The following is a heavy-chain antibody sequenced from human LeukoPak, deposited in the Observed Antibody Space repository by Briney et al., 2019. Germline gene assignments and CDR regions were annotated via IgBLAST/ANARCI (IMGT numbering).Heavy chain of an antibody. V-gene: IGHV4-59*01. J-gene: IGHJ4*02. D-gene: IGHD1-26*01. CDR3: AREGGNESGSSLDY. Sequence: SETLSLICTVSGGSISTYYWTWIRQPPGKGLEWIGYIYYSGSTNYNPSLKSRVTISVDTSKNQFSLKLSSVTAADTAVYYCAREGGNESGSSLDYWGQGTLVTVSS. CDR1: GGSISTYY. CDR2: IYYSGST.